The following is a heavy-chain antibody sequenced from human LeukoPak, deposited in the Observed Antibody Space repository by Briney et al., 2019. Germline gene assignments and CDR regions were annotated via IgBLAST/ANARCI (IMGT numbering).Heavy chain of an antibody. CDR1: GFTFSSYA. J-gene: IGHJ3*02. CDR3: AKDRPEPYYYGSGSYPDAFDI. CDR2: ISGSGGST. V-gene: IGHV3-23*01. D-gene: IGHD3-10*01. Sequence: GGSLRLSCAASGFTFSSYAMSWVRQAPGKGLEWVSAISGSGGSTYYADSVKGRFTISRDNSKNTLYLQMNSLRAEDTAVYYCAKDRPEPYYYGSGSYPDAFDIWGQGTMVTVSS.